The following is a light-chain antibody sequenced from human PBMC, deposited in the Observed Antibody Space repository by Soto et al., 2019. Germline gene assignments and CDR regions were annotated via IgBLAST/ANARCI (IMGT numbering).Light chain of an antibody. V-gene: IGKV3-20*01. J-gene: IGKJ3*01. CDR3: HQSGISPLP. CDR1: QSLHSNF. Sequence: EIVLTQFPGTLSLSPGERATLSCRASQSLHSNFLVWYQQKPGQAPRLLISSASRRATGIPDRFSGSGSGTDFTLTISRLDPADCAVYYCHQSGISPLPFGPGNRVDVK. CDR2: SAS.